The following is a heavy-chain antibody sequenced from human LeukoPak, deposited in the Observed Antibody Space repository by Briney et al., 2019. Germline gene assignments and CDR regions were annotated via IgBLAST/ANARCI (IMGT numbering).Heavy chain of an antibody. V-gene: IGHV4-38-2*02. CDR3: ARGVDSGYPDY. Sequence: SETLSLTCTVSGYSISSGYYWGWIRQPPGKGLEWIGSIYYSGSTYYNPSLKSRVTISVDTSKNQFSLKLSSVTAADTAVYYCARGVDSGYPDYWGQGTLVTVSS. CDR1: GYSISSGYY. CDR2: IYYSGST. D-gene: IGHD3-22*01. J-gene: IGHJ4*02.